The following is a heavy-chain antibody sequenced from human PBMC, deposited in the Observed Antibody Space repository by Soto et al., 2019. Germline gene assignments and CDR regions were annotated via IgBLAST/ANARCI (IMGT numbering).Heavy chain of an antibody. CDR2: ISYDGNYI. CDR1: GFAFSSYA. J-gene: IGHJ6*02. V-gene: IGHV3-30*18. D-gene: IGHD3-16*01. CDR3: AKGILSATIGPYAMDV. Sequence: SLRLSCEASGFAFSSYAMHWVRQAPGKGLEWVGVISYDGNYIYYADSVEGRFTISRDNSKNTLYVQVNSLRPEDTAVYYCAKGILSATIGPYAMDVWGQGTTVTVSS.